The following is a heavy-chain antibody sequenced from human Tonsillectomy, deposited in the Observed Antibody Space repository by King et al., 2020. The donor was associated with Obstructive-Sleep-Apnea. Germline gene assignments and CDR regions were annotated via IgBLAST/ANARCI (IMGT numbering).Heavy chain of an antibody. V-gene: IGHV3-48*01. Sequence: VQLVESGGGLVQPGGSLRLSCAASGFMFSTYSMNWVRQAPGKGLEWVSYISRFSTTIYYADSVKGRFTITSDNAKNSLYLRMNSLRAQDTAVYYCARDRGAAAGTSYYGYGMDVWGQGTTVTVSS. D-gene: IGHD6-13*01. CDR2: ISRFSTTI. J-gene: IGHJ6*02. CDR1: GFMFSTYS. CDR3: ARDRGAAAGTSYYGYGMDV.